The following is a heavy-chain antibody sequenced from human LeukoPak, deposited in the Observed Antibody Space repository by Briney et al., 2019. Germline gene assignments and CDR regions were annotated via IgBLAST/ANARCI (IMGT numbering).Heavy chain of an antibody. J-gene: IGHJ4*02. Sequence: GGSLRLSCAASGFSFSSYEMNWVRQAPGKGLVWVSRINSNGSSTSYADSVKGRFTISRDNAKNTLYLQMNSLRAEDTAVYYCASLGKRLDYWGQGTLVTVSS. D-gene: IGHD4-23*01. CDR3: ASLGKRLDY. CDR1: GFSFSSYE. CDR2: INSNGSST. V-gene: IGHV3-74*01.